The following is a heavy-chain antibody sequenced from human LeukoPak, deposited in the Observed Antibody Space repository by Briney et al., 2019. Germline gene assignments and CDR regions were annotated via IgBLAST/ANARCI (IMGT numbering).Heavy chain of an antibody. J-gene: IGHJ6*02. V-gene: IGHV1-69*13. D-gene: IGHD2-15*01. CDR3: ARDRIDCSGGSCYYKYYYYYGMDV. Sequence: GASVKVSCKASGGTFSSYAISWVRQAPGQGLEWMGGIIPIFGTANYAQKFQGRVTITADESTSTAYMELSSLRSEDTAVYYCARDRIDCSGGSCYYKYYYYYGMDVWGQGTTVTVPS. CDR1: GGTFSSYA. CDR2: IIPIFGTA.